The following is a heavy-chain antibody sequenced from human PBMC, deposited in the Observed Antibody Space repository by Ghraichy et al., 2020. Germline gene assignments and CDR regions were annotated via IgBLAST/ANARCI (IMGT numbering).Heavy chain of an antibody. CDR2: INHSGST. CDR3: ASTDGGTNRDY. CDR1: GGSFSGYY. V-gene: IGHV4-34*01. Sequence: SETLSLTCAVYGGSFSGYYWSWIRQPPGKGLEWIGEINHSGSTNYNPSLKSRVTISVDTSKNKFSLKLSSVTAADTAVYYCASTDGGTNRDYWGQGTLVTVSS. J-gene: IGHJ4*02. D-gene: IGHD4-23*01.